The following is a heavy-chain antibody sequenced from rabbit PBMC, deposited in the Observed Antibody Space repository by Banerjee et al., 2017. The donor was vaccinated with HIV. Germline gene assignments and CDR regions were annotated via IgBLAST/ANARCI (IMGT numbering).Heavy chain of an antibody. CDR2: INTISGDT. CDR3: ARDGSGWGANFNL. CDR1: GFSFSNGYV. Sequence: QEQLEESGGDLVKPEGSLTLTCTASGFSFSNGYVMCWVRRAPGKGLEWIACINTISGDTVYATWAKGRFTISKASWTTVTLQMTSLTAADTASYFCARDGSGWGANFNLWGPGTLVTVS. D-gene: IGHD4-1*01. J-gene: IGHJ4*01. V-gene: IGHV1S45*01.